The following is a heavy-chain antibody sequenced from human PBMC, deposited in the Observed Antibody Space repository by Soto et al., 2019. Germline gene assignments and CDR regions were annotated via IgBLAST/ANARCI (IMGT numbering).Heavy chain of an antibody. V-gene: IGHV3-74*01. CDR2: INSDGSTT. D-gene: IGHD1-1*01. CDR1: GFTFSRYW. Sequence: EVQLVESGGGLVQPGGFLRLSCAASGFTFSRYWMHWVRQAPGKGLVWVARINSDGSTTNYADSVKGRFTISRDNAKNTLYLQLNSLRAEDTAVYYSAGRSAGIFQYWGQGTLITVSS. CDR3: AGRSAGIFQY. J-gene: IGHJ1*01.